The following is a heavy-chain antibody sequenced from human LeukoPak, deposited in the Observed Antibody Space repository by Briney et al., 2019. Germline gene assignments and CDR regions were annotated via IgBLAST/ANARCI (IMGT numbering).Heavy chain of an antibody. Sequence: PGGSLRLSCAASGFTFTSYWMGWVRQAPGKGLEWVAHIKGDGSDKEYVDSVKGRFTISRDNAENSLYLQMNSLRAEDTAVYYCARWRTYIQGLFDPWGQGTLVTVSS. D-gene: IGHD1/OR15-1a*01. CDR1: GFTFTSYW. CDR3: ARWRTYIQGLFDP. V-gene: IGHV3-7*05. CDR2: IKGDGSDK. J-gene: IGHJ5*02.